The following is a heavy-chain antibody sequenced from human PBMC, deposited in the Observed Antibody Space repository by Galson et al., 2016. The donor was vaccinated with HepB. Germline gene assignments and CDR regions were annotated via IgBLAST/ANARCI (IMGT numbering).Heavy chain of an antibody. J-gene: IGHJ4*02. CDR3: ARRMRYSSAAFDD. D-gene: IGHD6-25*01. Sequence: QSGAEVKKPGESLKISCKGSGYSFTSYWIGWVRQMPGKGLEWMGIIYPGDSDSRYSPSFQGQVTFSAVKSISTAFLQWSSLKASDTAMYYCARRMRYSSAAFDDGGQGTLVTVSS. V-gene: IGHV5-51*01. CDR1: GYSFTSYW. CDR2: IYPGDSDS.